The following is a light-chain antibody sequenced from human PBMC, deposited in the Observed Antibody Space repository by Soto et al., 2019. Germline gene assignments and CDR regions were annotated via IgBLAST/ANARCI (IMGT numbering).Light chain of an antibody. CDR1: SSDVGGYNY. Sequence: QSVLTQPPSASGSPGQSVTISCTGTSSDVGGYNYVSWYQQHPGKAPKLMIYEVSERPSGVPDRFSGSKSGNTASLTVSGLQAEDEADYYCTSYAAITNYVFGTGTNVNVL. J-gene: IGLJ1*01. CDR2: EVS. V-gene: IGLV2-8*01. CDR3: TSYAAITNYV.